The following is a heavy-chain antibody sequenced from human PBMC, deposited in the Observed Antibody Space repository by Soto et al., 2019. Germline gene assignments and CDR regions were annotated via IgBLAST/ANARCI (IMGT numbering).Heavy chain of an antibody. V-gene: IGHV3-21*01. D-gene: IGHD1-26*01. CDR1: GFTFSSYS. CDR3: ARDLGGATPRYYYGMDV. J-gene: IGHJ6*02. CDR2: ISSSSYI. Sequence: PGGSLRLSCAASGFTFSSYSMNWVRQAPGKGLEWVSSISSSSYIYYADSVKGRFTISRDNAKNSLYLQMNSLRAEDTAVYYCARDLGGATPRYYYGMDVWGQGTTVTVSS.